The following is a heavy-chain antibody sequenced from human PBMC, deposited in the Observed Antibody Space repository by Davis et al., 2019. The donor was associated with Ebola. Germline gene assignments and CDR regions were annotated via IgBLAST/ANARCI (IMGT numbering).Heavy chain of an antibody. Sequence: GESLKISCVASGFTVSSDYMSWIRQAPGKGLEWVSYISSSSSYTNYADSVKGRFTISRDNAKNSLYLQMNSLRAEDTAVYYCARGPSTGNSFTYWGQGTLVTVSS. D-gene: IGHD6-13*01. J-gene: IGHJ4*02. CDR1: GFTVSSDY. CDR3: ARGPSTGNSFTY. V-gene: IGHV3-11*06. CDR2: ISSSSSYT.